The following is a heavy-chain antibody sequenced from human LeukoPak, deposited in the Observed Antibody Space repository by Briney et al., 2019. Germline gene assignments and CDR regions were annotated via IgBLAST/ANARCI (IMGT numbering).Heavy chain of an antibody. CDR1: GFTFSNYA. Sequence: GGSLRLSCAASGFTFSNYAMSWVRQAPGKGLEWVSAISGSGGTTYKEDSVRGRFTISRDNSKNTLYLQMNSLRAEDTAVYYCAKHTHRYGDGGGGFDSWGQGTLVTVSS. CDR3: AKHTHRYGDGGGGFDS. CDR2: ISGSGGTT. V-gene: IGHV3-23*01. J-gene: IGHJ4*02. D-gene: IGHD4-17*01.